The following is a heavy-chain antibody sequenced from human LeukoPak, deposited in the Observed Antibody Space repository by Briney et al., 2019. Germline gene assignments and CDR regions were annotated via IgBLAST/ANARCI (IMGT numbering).Heavy chain of an antibody. J-gene: IGHJ4*02. CDR1: GFTFSNAW. CDR3: ARGRPPSNWGFDC. D-gene: IGHD7-27*01. CDR2: IKSKTDGGTT. V-gene: IGHV3-15*01. Sequence: GGSLRLSCAASGFTFSNAWMSWVRQAPGKGLEWVGRIKSKTDGGTTDYAAPVKGRFTISRDDSKNTLYLQMNSLRVEDTAIYYCARGRPPSNWGFDCWGQGTLVTVSS.